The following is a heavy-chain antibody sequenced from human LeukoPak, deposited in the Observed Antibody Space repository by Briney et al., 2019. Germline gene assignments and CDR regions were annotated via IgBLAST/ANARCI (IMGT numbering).Heavy chain of an antibody. CDR1: GFTVSSNY. D-gene: IGHD3-10*01. V-gene: IGHV3-66*01. Sequence: PGGSLRLSCAASGFTVSSNYMSWVRQAPGKGLEWVSVIYSGGSTYYADSVKGRFTISRDNSKNTLYLQMNSLRAEDTALYYCVRDGIRDIPGIITIRYDYWGQGTLVTVSS. J-gene: IGHJ4*02. CDR3: VRDGIRDIPGIITIRYDY. CDR2: IYSGGST.